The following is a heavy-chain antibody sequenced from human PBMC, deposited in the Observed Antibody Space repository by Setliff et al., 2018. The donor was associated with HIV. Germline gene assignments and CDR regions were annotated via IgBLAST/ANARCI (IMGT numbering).Heavy chain of an antibody. J-gene: IGHJ4*02. CDR1: GFTFSSHA. D-gene: IGHD2-2*01. CDR2: ISSNGGNI. V-gene: IGHV3-64*02. Sequence: PGGSLRLSCAASGFTFSSHAMHWVRQAPGKGLEYVSGISSNGGNIRYADSVKDRFTIARDNSKNTVYLQMGSLRAEDMAVYYCARDRDRHCSSTSCYGLVDYWGQGTLVTVSS. CDR3: ARDRDRHCSSTSCYGLVDY.